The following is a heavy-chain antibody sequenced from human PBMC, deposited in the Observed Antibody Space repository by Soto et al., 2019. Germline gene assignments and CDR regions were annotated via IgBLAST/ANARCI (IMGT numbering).Heavy chain of an antibody. J-gene: IGHJ4*02. Sequence: QVQLQESGPGLVKPSQTLSLTCTVSGGSISSGGYYWSWIRQHPGKGLEWIGYIYYSGSTYYNPSLKSPVTLSVDTSKNQFSLKLSSVTAADTAVYYGASAIPIVVVIGFFDYWGTGTLVTVSS. CDR1: GGSISSGGYY. CDR3: ASAIPIVVVIGFFDY. V-gene: IGHV4-31*01. CDR2: IYYSGST. D-gene: IGHD3-22*01.